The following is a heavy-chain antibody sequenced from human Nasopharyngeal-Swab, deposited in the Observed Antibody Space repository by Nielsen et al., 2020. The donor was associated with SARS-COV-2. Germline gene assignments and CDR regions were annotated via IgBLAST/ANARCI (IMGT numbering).Heavy chain of an antibody. V-gene: IGHV5-51*01. CDR1: GYRFLSHW. D-gene: IGHD3-22*01. Sequence: GGSLRLSCKGSGYRFLSHWVGWVRQMPGKGLEWMGIIYPGDSDPRYSPSFQGQVTISADKSINTAYLQWSSLTASDTAVYYCARTAIEGGYYRGDAFDIWGQGTMVTVSS. CDR2: IYPGDSDP. CDR3: ARTAIEGGYYRGDAFDI. J-gene: IGHJ3*02.